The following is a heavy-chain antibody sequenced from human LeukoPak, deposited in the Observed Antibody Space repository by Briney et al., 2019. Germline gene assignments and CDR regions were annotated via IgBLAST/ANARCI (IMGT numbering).Heavy chain of an antibody. CDR3: ARYDTGGSALQN. D-gene: IGHD3-22*01. Sequence: ETSETLSLTCTVSGGSISSGGYYWSWIRQHPGKGLEWIGYIYYSGSTHYNPSLKSRVTISVDTSKNQFSLKLSSVTAADTAVYYCARYDTGGSALQNWGRGTLVTVSS. V-gene: IGHV4-31*03. CDR1: GGSISSGGYY. J-gene: IGHJ4*02. CDR2: IYYSGST.